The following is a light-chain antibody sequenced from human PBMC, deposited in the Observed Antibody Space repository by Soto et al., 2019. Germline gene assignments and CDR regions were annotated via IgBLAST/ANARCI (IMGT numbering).Light chain of an antibody. V-gene: IGKV2-30*01. CDR2: KVS. CDR1: QSLVSSDGLTY. J-gene: IGKJ2*01. CDR3: RQGSHWAT. Sequence: VVLTQSPLSLPVTLGQTASISCRSSQSLVSSDGLTYFNWFHQRPGQSPRRLIYKVSNRDSGVPDRFTGSGSGTDFTLTISRVEAEDVGIYYCRQGSHWATFGQGTKLEIK.